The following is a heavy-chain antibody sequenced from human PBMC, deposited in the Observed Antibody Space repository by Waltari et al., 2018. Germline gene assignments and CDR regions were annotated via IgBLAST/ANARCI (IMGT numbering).Heavy chain of an antibody. V-gene: IGHV4-39*07. Sequence: QLQLQESGPGLVKPSETLSLTCTVSGGSISSSSYYWGWIRQPPGKGLEWIGSIYHSGSTYYNPSLKSRVTISVDTSKNQFSLKLSSVTAADTAVYYCARIPPEYCSGGSCYGDWGQGTLVTVSS. CDR1: GGSISSSSYY. J-gene: IGHJ4*02. CDR2: IYHSGST. D-gene: IGHD2-15*01. CDR3: ARIPPEYCSGGSCYGD.